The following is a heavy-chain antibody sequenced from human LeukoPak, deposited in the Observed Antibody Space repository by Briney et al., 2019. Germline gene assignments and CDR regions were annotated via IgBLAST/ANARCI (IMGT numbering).Heavy chain of an antibody. Sequence: PSETLSLTCAVYGGSFSGYYWSWIRQPPGKGLEWIGEINHSGSTNYNPSLKSRVTISVDTSKNQFSLKLSSVTAADTAVYYCARGKNYSNYVGWFDPWGRGTLVTVSS. V-gene: IGHV4-34*01. J-gene: IGHJ5*02. CDR2: INHSGST. D-gene: IGHD4-11*01. CDR3: ARGKNYSNYVGWFDP. CDR1: GGSFSGYY.